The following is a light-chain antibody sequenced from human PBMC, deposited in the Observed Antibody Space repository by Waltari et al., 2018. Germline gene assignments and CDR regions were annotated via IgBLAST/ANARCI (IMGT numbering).Light chain of an antibody. CDR1: QIVTSRY. CDR2: GAS. V-gene: IGKV3-20*01. CDR3: QTYGSGDT. J-gene: IGKJ2*01. Sequence: EIVLTQSPGTLSLSPGERATLSCRASQIVTSRYLAWYQQKPGQAPRLLIYGASRRATLFLFIFFCFFFFFFFVVTIIFFFSFFFAVYYCQTYGSGDTFGQGTKLEIK.